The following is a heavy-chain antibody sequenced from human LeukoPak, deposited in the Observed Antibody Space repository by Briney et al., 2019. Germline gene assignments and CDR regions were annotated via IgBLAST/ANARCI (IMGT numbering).Heavy chain of an antibody. CDR3: AKVPIIAAAGTHEPFVY. CDR2: ISGSGGST. D-gene: IGHD6-13*01. V-gene: IGHV3-23*01. J-gene: IGHJ4*02. Sequence: PGGSITLARAADGFTFSSYARGWVRQPPGKGLEWVSAISGSGGSTYYADSVKGRFTISRDNSKNTLYLQMNSLRAEDTAVYYCAKVPIIAAAGTHEPFVYWGQGTLVSVS. CDR1: GFTFSSYA.